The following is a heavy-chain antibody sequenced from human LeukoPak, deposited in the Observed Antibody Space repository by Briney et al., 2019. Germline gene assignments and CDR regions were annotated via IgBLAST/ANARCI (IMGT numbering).Heavy chain of an antibody. D-gene: IGHD2-21*02. J-gene: IGHJ4*02. V-gene: IGHV3-21*01. CDR1: GFTLSRYS. Sequence: GSLRLSRATSGFTLSRYSMNLVRQAPGEGLGWGSSINSSSSYIYYADSVKGRFTISRDNAKNSLYLQMNSLRAEDTAVYYCATSPYCGGDCYPLFDYWGQGTLVTVSS. CDR3: ATSPYCGGDCYPLFDY. CDR2: INSSSSYI.